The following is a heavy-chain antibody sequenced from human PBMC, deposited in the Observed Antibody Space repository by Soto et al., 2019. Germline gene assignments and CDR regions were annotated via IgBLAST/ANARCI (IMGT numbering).Heavy chain of an antibody. Sequence: SETLSLTCTVSGGSISSGGYYWTWIRQHPGKGLEWIGYIYYSGSTYSNPSLKSRVSISIDTSKNQFSLKLSSVTAADTAVYYCARDRDFGDYKWLDSWGQGTLVTVSS. CDR1: GGSISSGGYY. V-gene: IGHV4-31*03. J-gene: IGHJ5*01. CDR3: ARDRDFGDYKWLDS. D-gene: IGHD4-17*01. CDR2: IYYSGST.